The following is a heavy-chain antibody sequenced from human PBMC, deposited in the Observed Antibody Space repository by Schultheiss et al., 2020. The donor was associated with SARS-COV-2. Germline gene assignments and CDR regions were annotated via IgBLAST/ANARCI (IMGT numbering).Heavy chain of an antibody. Sequence: ASVKVSCKASGYTFTSYGISWVRQATGQGLEWMGWMSPNSGNTGYAQKFQGRVTMTRDTSISTAYMELSRLRSDDTAVYYCARAPPGITMIVENYWGQGTLVTVSS. J-gene: IGHJ4*02. D-gene: IGHD3-22*01. CDR1: GYTFTSYG. V-gene: IGHV1-8*02. CDR2: MSPNSGNT. CDR3: ARAPPGITMIVENY.